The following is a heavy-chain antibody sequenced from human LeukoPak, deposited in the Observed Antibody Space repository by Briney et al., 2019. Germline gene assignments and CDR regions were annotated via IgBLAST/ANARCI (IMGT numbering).Heavy chain of an antibody. V-gene: IGHV3-33*01. D-gene: IGHD7-27*01. CDR2: IWYDGSNK. Sequence: GGTLRLSCAASGFAFSSYGMHWVRQAPGKGLEWVAVIWYDGSNKYYADSVKGRFTVSRDNSKNTLYLQMNSLRAEDTAVYYCAAWGSGLDYWGQGTLVTVSS. J-gene: IGHJ4*02. CDR1: GFAFSSYG. CDR3: AAWGSGLDY.